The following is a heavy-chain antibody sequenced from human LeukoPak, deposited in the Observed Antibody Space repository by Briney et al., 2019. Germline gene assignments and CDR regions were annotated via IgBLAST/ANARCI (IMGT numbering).Heavy chain of an antibody. CDR3: AREQYFRGVIIMVDF. CDR2: ISSSDGNT. CDR1: GFTFSNFA. Sequence: SGGSLRLPCVASGFTFSNFAMSWVSHTPGKGLEWVSGISSSDGNTYYADSVKGRFAISRDNSKNTLYLQMNNLRIEDTAVYYCAREQYFRGVIIMVDFWGQGTLVTVSS. D-gene: IGHD3-10*01. V-gene: IGHV3-23*01. J-gene: IGHJ4*02.